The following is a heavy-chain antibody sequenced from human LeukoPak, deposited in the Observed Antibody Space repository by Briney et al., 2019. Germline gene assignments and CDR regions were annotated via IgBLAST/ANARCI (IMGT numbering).Heavy chain of an antibody. V-gene: IGHV4-39*07. J-gene: IGHJ4*02. CDR3: ARDNQQLAFYF. Sequence: SETLSLTCTVSGGSISSGSFYWGWIRQPPGRGLEWIGSFYYSGSTYYNPSLESRVSISVDTSKNQFSLKLTSVTAADAAVYYCARDNQQLAFYFWGQGTLVTVSS. CDR2: FYYSGST. D-gene: IGHD6-13*01. CDR1: GGSISSGSFY.